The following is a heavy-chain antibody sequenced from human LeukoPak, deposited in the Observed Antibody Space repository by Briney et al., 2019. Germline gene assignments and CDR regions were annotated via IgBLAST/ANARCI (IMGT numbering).Heavy chain of an antibody. D-gene: IGHD1-7*01. CDR1: GFVFSYYA. CDR2: ISYDGTDE. J-gene: IGHJ4*02. CDR3: ARGGVVTGTKYALEY. Sequence: GGSLRLSCTASGFVFSYYAMHWVRQAPGKGLEWAAIISYDGTDENFADSVEGRFTISRDNSMNTLYLQMNSLRPEDTAVYFCARGGVVTGTKYALEYWGQGILVTVSS. V-gene: IGHV3-30*01.